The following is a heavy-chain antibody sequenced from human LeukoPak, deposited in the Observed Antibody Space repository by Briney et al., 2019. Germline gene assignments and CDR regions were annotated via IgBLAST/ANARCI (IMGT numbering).Heavy chain of an antibody. J-gene: IGHJ4*02. CDR2: ISYDGSNK. CDR3: AKDRDGSFDY. V-gene: IGHV3-30*18. D-gene: IGHD5-24*01. Sequence: GGSLRLSCAASGFTFSSYGMHWVRQAPGKGLEWVAVISYDGSNKYYADSVKGRFTISRDNSKNTLYLQMNSLRAEDTAVYYCAKDRDGSFDYWGQGTLVTVSS. CDR1: GFTFSSYG.